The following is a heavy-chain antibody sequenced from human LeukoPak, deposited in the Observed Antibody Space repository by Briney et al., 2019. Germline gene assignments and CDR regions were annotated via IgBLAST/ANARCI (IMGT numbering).Heavy chain of an antibody. D-gene: IGHD6-13*01. J-gene: IGHJ4*02. CDR2: IWYDGSYK. V-gene: IGHV3-33*06. CDR1: GFTFSNYG. CDR3: AKVVQYTASTGTGLDY. Sequence: GGSLRLSCAASGFTFSNYGMHWVRQAPGKGLDWVAVIWYDGSYKYYADSVKGRFTITRDNSKSTLYLQMNSLRAEDTAVYYCAKVVQYTASTGTGLDYWGQGTLVTVSS.